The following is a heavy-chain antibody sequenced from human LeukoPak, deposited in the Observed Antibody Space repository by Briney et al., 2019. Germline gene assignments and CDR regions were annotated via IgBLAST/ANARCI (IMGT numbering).Heavy chain of an antibody. CDR3: ARENWYYDY. CDR1: GYSFTNYH. Sequence: GASVKVSCNTSGYSFTNYHMHWVRLAPGQGLEWMGNIYPNTGGTSYAQRFQGRVTMTSDTSVSTVYMELSSLISDDTAAYYCARENWYYDYWGQGTLVTVSS. J-gene: IGHJ4*02. V-gene: IGHV1-2*02. CDR2: IYPNTGGT. D-gene: IGHD1-7*01.